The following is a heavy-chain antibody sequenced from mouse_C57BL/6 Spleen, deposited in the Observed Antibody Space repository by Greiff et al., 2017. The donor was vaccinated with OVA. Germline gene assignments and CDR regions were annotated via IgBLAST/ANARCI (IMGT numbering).Heavy chain of an antibody. CDR3: ASDYYGSGFAY. V-gene: IGHV1-75*01. CDR2: IFPGSGST. Sequence: QVQLPQSGPELVKPGASVTISCKASGYTFTDYYITWVKQRPGQGLEWIGWIFPGSGSTYYNEKFKGKATLTVDKSSSTAYMLLSSLTSADSAVYFCASDYYGSGFAYWGQGTLVTVSA. CDR1: GYTFTDYY. D-gene: IGHD1-1*01. J-gene: IGHJ3*01.